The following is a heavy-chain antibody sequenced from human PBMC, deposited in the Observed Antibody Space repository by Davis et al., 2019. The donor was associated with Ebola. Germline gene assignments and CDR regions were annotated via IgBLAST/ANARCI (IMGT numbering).Heavy chain of an antibody. V-gene: IGHV4-34*01. CDR2: INHSGST. D-gene: IGHD5-18*01. CDR3: ARTRRGYSYGFSYYYYYGMDV. CDR1: GGSIYNYY. J-gene: IGHJ6*02. Sequence: SETLSLTCTVSGGSIYNYYWTWIRQSPGKGLEWIGEINHSGSTNYNPSLKSRVTISVDTSKNQFSLRLSSVTAADTAVYYCARTRRGYSYGFSYYYYYGMDVWGQGTTVTVSS.